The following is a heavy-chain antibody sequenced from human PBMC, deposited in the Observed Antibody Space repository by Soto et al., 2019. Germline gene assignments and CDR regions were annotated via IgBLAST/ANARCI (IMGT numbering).Heavy chain of an antibody. V-gene: IGHV3-64D*08. CDR1: GFTFSSYA. CDR3: VKSQWDSSGWQDDAFDI. CDR2: ISSNGGST. J-gene: IGHJ3*02. Sequence: GGSLRLSCSASGFTFSSYAMHWVRQAPGKGLEYVSAISSNGGSTYYADSVKGRFTISRDNSKNTLYLQMSSLRAEDTAVYYCVKSQWDSSGWQDDAFDIWGQGTMVTVSS. D-gene: IGHD6-19*01.